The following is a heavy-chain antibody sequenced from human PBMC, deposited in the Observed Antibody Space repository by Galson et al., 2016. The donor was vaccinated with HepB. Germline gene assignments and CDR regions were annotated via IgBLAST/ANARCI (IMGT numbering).Heavy chain of an antibody. D-gene: IGHD1-1*01. J-gene: IGHJ5*02. V-gene: IGHV2-5*02. CDR3: AHSRRYRYNWFDP. Sequence: PALVKPTQTLTLTCTFSGFSLDTTGVAVAWIRQPPGKALEWLALIYWDDDKRYSPSLDNRLTITKDTSKNQVVLTMTNMDHVDTATYYSAHSRRYRYNWFDPWGQGTLVTFSS. CDR2: IYWDDDK. CDR1: GFSLDTTGVA.